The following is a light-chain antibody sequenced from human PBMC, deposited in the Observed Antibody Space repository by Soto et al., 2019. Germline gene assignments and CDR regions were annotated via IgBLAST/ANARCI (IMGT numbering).Light chain of an antibody. J-gene: IGKJ5*01. Sequence: EIVLTQSPGTLSLSPVGRATLSCRASQSVSSSYLAWYQQKPGQAPRLLIYGASSRATGLPDRFSGSGSGTDFTLTISRLEPEDFAVYYCQQYVSSPPSITFGQGTRLEIK. CDR3: QQYVSSPPSIT. CDR1: QSVSSSY. CDR2: GAS. V-gene: IGKV3-20*01.